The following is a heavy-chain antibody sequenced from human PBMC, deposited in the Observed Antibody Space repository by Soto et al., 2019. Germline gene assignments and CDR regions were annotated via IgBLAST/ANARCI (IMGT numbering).Heavy chain of an antibody. J-gene: IGHJ6*02. CDR2: ISGSGGST. V-gene: IGHV3-23*01. CDR1: GFTFSSYA. Sequence: EVQLLESGGGLVQPGGSLRLSCAASGFTFSSYAMSWVRQAPGKGLEWVSAISGSGGSTYYADSVKGRFTISRDNSKNTLYLQMNSLRAEDTDVYYCAKGDGGSCYLGCYYGMDVWGQGTTVTVSS. CDR3: AKGDGGSCYLGCYYGMDV. D-gene: IGHD2-15*01.